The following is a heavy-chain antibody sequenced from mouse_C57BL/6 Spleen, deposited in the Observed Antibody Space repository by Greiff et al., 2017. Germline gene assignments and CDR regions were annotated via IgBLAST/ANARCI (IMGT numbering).Heavy chain of an antibody. V-gene: IGHV1-9*01. CDR1: GYTFTGYW. J-gene: IGHJ3*01. CDR3: ARWGIYYYGSSYVGFAY. Sequence: VQLQQSGAELMKPGASVKLSCKATGYTFTGYWIEWVKQRPGHGLEWIGEILPGSGSTNYNEKFKGKATFTADTSSNTAYMQLSSLTTEDSAIYYCARWGIYYYGSSYVGFAYWGQGTLVTVSA. CDR2: ILPGSGST. D-gene: IGHD1-1*01.